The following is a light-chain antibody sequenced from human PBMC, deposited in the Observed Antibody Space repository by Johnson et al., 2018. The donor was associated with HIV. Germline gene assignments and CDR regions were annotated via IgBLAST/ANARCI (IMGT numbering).Light chain of an antibody. CDR3: GTWDNSLSTGAV. V-gene: IGLV1-51*02. Sequence: QSVLTQPPSVSAAPGQKVTISCSGSSSNIGNNYVSWYQQLPGTAPKLLIYENNKRPSGIPDRFSGSKSGTSATLGIAGLQTGDEADYYFGTWDNSLSTGAVFVTATKVTVL. CDR2: ENN. CDR1: SSNIGNNY. J-gene: IGLJ1*01.